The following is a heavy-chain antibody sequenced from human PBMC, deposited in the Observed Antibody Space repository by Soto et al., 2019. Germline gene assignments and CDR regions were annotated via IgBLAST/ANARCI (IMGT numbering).Heavy chain of an antibody. CDR3: AIPGYCGGGSCDY. V-gene: IGHV3-66*01. CDR1: GFTVSDNY. J-gene: IGHJ4*02. D-gene: IGHD2-15*01. Sequence: EVQLVESGGGLVQPGGSLRLSCAASGFTVSDNYMSWVRQAPGKGLEWVSVVFSGGSSYFADSVKGRFTSSRDNSTNTLYLQMNRLRAGDTAVYYCAIPGYCGGGSCDYWGQGTLVTVSS. CDR2: VFSGGSS.